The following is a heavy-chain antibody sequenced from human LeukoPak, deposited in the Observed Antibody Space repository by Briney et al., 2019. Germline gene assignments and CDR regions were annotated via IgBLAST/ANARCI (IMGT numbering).Heavy chain of an antibody. CDR3: ARRASSSWYYYYGMDV. CDR1: GGSISSSSYY. Sequence: SETLSLTCTVSGGSISSSSYYWGWIRQPPGKGLEWIGSIYYSGSTYYNPSLKSRVTISVDTSKNQLSLKLSSVTAADTAVYYCARRASSSWYYYYGMDVWGQGTTVTVSS. CDR2: IYYSGST. V-gene: IGHV4-39*01. D-gene: IGHD6-13*01. J-gene: IGHJ6*02.